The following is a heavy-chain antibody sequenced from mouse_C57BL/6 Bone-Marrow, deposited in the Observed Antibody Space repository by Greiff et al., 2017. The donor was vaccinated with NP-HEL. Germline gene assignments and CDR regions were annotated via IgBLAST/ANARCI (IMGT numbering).Heavy chain of an antibody. CDR1: GYTFTSYW. V-gene: IGHV1-64*01. Sequence: QVQLQQSGAELVKPGASVKLSCKASGYTFTSYWMHWVKQRPGQGLEWIGMIHPNSGSTNYNEKFKSKATLTVDKSSSTAYMQLSSLTSEDSAVYYGAGDHCGSSYSAWFAYWGKGTLVTVSA. D-gene: IGHD1-1*01. CDR2: IHPNSGST. J-gene: IGHJ3*01. CDR3: AGDHCGSSYSAWFAY.